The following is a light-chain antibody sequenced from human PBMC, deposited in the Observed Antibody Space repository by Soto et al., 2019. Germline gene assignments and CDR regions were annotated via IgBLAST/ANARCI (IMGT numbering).Light chain of an antibody. CDR2: DAS. CDR3: QKYNSAPRT. Sequence: DIQMTQSPSSLSASVGDRVTITCQASQDISNYLNWYQQKPGKAPKLLIYDASNLETGVPSRFSGSGSGTEFSFTISSLQPEDIATYYCQKYNSAPRTFGQGTKVEIK. J-gene: IGKJ1*01. V-gene: IGKV1-33*01. CDR1: QDISNY.